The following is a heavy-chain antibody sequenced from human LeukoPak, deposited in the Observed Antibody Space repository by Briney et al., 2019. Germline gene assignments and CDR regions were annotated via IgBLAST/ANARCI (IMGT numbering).Heavy chain of an antibody. CDR2: IRSKAYGGTT. CDR1: GFTFGDYA. V-gene: IGHV3-49*04. J-gene: IGHJ4*02. D-gene: IGHD2-8*01. CDR3: TRGKEKWFDY. Sequence: GGSLRLSCTASGFTFGDYAMSWVRQAPGKGLEWVGFIRSKAYGGTTEYAASVKGRFTISRDDSKSIAYLQMNSLKTEDTAVYYCTRGKEKWFDYWGQGTLVTVSS.